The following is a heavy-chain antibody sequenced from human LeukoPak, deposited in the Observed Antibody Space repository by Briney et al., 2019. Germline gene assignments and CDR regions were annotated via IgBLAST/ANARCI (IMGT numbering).Heavy chain of an antibody. J-gene: IGHJ6*03. CDR1: GFTFSTYG. Sequence: PGGSLRLSCAASGFTFSTYGMNWVRQAPGKGLEWVAVISYDGRQKYYADSVKGRFTISRDNSKDTVSLQMNSLRDEDTGVYYCAKGLRTGVGPYMGYHYYMDVWGKGATVTVSS. CDR3: AKGLRTGVGPYMGYHYYMDV. CDR2: ISYDGRQK. D-gene: IGHD3-16*01. V-gene: IGHV3-30*18.